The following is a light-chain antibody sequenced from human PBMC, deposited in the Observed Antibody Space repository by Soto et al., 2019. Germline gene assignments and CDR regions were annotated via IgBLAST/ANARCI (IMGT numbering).Light chain of an antibody. CDR2: DVS. Sequence: QSALTQPASVSGSPAQSITISCTGTSSDVGGYNYVSWYQQHPGKAPKLMIYDVSNRPSGVSNRFSGSKSGNTASLTISGLQAEDEADYYCSSYTSSSTPDNYVFGTGTKVTVL. V-gene: IGLV2-14*01. CDR1: SSDVGGYNY. CDR3: SSYTSSSTPDNYV. J-gene: IGLJ1*01.